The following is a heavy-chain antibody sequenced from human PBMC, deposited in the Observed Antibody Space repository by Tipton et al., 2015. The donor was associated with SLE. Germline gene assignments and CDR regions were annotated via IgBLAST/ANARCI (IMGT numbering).Heavy chain of an antibody. V-gene: IGHV3-48*02. D-gene: IGHD1-26*01. Sequence: SLRLSCAASGFTFSSYGMSWVRQAPGKGLEWVSYISSSSSTIYYADSVKGRFTISRDNAKNSLYLQMNSLRDEDTAVYYCARGASEWELLGDWFDPWGQGTLVTVSS. J-gene: IGHJ5*02. CDR2: ISSSSSTI. CDR3: ARGASEWELLGDWFDP. CDR1: GFTFSSYG.